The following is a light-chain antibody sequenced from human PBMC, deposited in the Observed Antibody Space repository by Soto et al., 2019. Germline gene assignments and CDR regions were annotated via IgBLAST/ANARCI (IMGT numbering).Light chain of an antibody. Sequence: QSVLTQPASVSGSPGQSITISCTGTSSDVGSYNLVSWYQQRPGQAPKLIIYEGNKRPSGVSNRFSASKSANTASLTISGLQAEDEADYYCCSYAGSSTVYVFGTGTKRTVL. CDR3: CSYAGSSTVYV. V-gene: IGLV2-23*01. CDR2: EGN. J-gene: IGLJ1*01. CDR1: SSDVGSYNL.